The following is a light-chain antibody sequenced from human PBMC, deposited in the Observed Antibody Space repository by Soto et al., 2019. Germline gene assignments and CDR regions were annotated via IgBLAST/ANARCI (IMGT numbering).Light chain of an antibody. CDR2: DVI. V-gene: IGLV2-14*03. CDR3: GSDTSSTPHV. CDR1: SSDIGTYDY. J-gene: IGLJ1*01. Sequence: QSVLTQPASVSGSPGQSITISCTGTSSDIGTYDYVSWYQQHPGEAPKLMIYDVINRPSGVSNRFSGSKSGNTASLTISGLQAEDEADYYCGSDTSSTPHVFGTGTKLTVL.